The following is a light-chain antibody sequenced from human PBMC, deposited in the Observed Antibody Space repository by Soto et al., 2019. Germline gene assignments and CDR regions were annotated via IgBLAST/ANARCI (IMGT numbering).Light chain of an antibody. J-gene: IGKJ1*01. Sequence: ILMTQSPATVSVSPGESATLSCRASQNIYYNVAWYQHRPGQAPRLLIYGASTRATGIPARFSGSGSGTEFTLTISSLQSEDFEVYYCHQYNNWPRVFGQGAKVEIK. CDR1: QNIYYN. V-gene: IGKV3-15*01. CDR3: HQYNNWPRV. CDR2: GAS.